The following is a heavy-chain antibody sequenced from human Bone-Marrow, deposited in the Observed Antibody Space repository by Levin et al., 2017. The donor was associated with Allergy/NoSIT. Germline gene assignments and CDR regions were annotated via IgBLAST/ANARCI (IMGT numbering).Heavy chain of an antibody. CDR3: AREQIHDYKGWFDP. Sequence: ASETLSLTCTVSGGSISSYYWSWIRQPPGKGLEWIGYIYYSGSTNYNPSLKSRVTISVDTSKNQFSLKLSSVTAADTAVYYCAREQIHDYKGWFDPWGQGTLVTVSS. CDR2: IYYSGST. V-gene: IGHV4-59*01. J-gene: IGHJ5*02. D-gene: IGHD4-11*01. CDR1: GGSISSYY.